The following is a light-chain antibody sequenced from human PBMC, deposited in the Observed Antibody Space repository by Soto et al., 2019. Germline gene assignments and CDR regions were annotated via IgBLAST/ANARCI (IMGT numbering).Light chain of an antibody. CDR1: QSIDSNY. CDR3: QQNYNLPFT. J-gene: IGKJ5*01. Sequence: EIVVTQSPGTLSLSPGERATLSCRASQSIDSNYLSWYQQKPGQAPRLIISGASTRATGTPARLSGSGSETDFTLTISSLQAEDLAIYYCQQNYNLPFTFGQGTRLEIK. V-gene: IGKV3D-7*01. CDR2: GAS.